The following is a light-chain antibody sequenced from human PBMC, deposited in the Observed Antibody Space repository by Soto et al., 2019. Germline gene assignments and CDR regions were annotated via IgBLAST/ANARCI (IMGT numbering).Light chain of an antibody. J-gene: IGLJ2*01. CDR1: SSDVGGYNY. CDR2: EVS. Sequence: QSVLTQPPSASGSPGQSVTISCTGTSSDVGGYNYVSWYQQHPGKAPKLMIYEVSKRPSGVPDRFSGSKSGNTASLTVSGLQAEDEADYYCSSYAGSNNFGVFGGGTTLTVL. CDR3: SSYAGSNNFGV. V-gene: IGLV2-8*01.